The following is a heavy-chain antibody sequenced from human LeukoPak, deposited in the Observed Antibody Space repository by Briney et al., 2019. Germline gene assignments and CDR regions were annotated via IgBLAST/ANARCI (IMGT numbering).Heavy chain of an antibody. CDR3: ARDHTYYDILTGYSFGAFDI. V-gene: IGHV4-59*01. CDR2: IYYSGST. D-gene: IGHD3-9*01. J-gene: IGHJ3*02. CDR1: GGSISSYY. Sequence: SSETLSLTCTVSGGSISSYYWSWIRQPPGKGLEWIGYIYYSGSTNYNPSLKSRVTISVDTSKNQFSLKLSSVTAADTAVYCCARDHTYYDILTGYSFGAFDIWGQGTMVTVSS.